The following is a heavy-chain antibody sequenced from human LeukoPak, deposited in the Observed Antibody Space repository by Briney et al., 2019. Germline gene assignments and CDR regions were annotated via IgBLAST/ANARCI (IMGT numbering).Heavy chain of an antibody. CDR3: ARDLGGSYLISMHY. J-gene: IGHJ4*02. V-gene: IGHV1-69*05. D-gene: IGHD1-26*01. CDR1: GGTFSSYA. CDR2: IITIFGTA. Sequence: SVKVSCKASGGTFSSYAISWVRQAPGQGLEWMGGIITIFGTANYAQKFQGRVTITTDESTSTAYMELSSLRSEDTAVYYCARDLGGSYLISMHYWGQGTLVTVSS.